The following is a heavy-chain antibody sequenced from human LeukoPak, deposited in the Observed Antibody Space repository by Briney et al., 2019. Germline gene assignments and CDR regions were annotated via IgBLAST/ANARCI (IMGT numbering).Heavy chain of an antibody. CDR1: GFTFSSYS. D-gene: IGHD4-17*01. CDR2: ISSSSSTI. CDR3: AKGYGDYVEYFQH. J-gene: IGHJ1*01. Sequence: PGGSLRLSCAASGFTFSSYSMNWVRQAPGKGLEWVSYISSSSSTIYYADSVKGRFTISRDNSKNTLYLQMNSLRAEDTAVYYCAKGYGDYVEYFQHWGQGTLVTVSS. V-gene: IGHV3-48*01.